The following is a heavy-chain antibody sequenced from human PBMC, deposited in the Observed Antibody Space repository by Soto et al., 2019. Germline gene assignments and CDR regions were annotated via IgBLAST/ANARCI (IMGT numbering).Heavy chain of an antibody. CDR1: GHTFTGYY. CDR2: INPNSGGT. CDR3: ARGGYSRSWPDY. J-gene: IGHJ4*02. D-gene: IGHD6-13*01. Sequence: ASVKVCCKASGHTFTGYYMHWVRQAPGQGLEWMGWINPNSGGTNYAQKFQGWVTMTRDTSISTAYMELSRLRSDDTAVYYCARGGYSRSWPDYWGKGTLVTVSS. V-gene: IGHV1-2*04.